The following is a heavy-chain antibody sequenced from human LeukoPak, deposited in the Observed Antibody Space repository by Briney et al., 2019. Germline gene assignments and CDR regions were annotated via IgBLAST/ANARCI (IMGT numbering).Heavy chain of an antibody. Sequence: SETLSLTCAVSNYPITSDYYWVWSRQPPGQGLEWIGQIFHSGIAHYDPSLKSRVTMSVVTSRSQFSVNLNSVTAADTAVYYNRFYYYMDVWGKGTTVTVSS. CDR3: RFYYYMDV. V-gene: IGHV4-38-2*01. J-gene: IGHJ6*03. CDR1: NYPITSDYY. CDR2: IFHSGIA.